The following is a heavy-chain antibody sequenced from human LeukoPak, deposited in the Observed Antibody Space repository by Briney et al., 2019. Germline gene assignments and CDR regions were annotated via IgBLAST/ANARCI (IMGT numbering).Heavy chain of an antibody. J-gene: IGHJ6*04. V-gene: IGHV1-46*01. CDR1: GYTFTSYY. Sequence: ASVKVSCKASGYTFTSYYMHWVRQAPGQGLEWMGIINPSGGSTSYAQKFQGRVTMTRDTSTSTVYMELSSLRSEDTAEYYCARDKRGCSSTSCCTSFYYYYGMDVWGKGTTVTVSS. CDR3: ARDKRGCSSTSCCTSFYYYYGMDV. D-gene: IGHD2-2*02. CDR2: INPSGGST.